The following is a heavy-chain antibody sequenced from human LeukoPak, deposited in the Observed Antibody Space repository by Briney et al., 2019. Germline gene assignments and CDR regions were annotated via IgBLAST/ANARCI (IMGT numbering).Heavy chain of an antibody. Sequence: GGSLRLSCAVSGFTFSSYAMSRVRQAPGKGLEWVSGISGSGDSTYYADSVKGRFTISRDNSKNTLYLQMNSLRAEDTAVYYCAKKSYYYDSTGYYDYWGQGTLATVSS. D-gene: IGHD3-22*01. CDR1: GFTFSSYA. J-gene: IGHJ4*02. V-gene: IGHV3-23*01. CDR3: AKKSYYYDSTGYYDY. CDR2: ISGSGDST.